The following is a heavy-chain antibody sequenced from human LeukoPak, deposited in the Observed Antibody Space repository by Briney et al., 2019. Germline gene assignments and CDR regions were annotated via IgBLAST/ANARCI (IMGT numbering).Heavy chain of an antibody. J-gene: IGHJ4*02. CDR2: ISAYNGNT. CDR1: GYTFTSYG. D-gene: IGHD6-13*01. CDR3: ARADGSIWYSGYFDY. V-gene: IGHV1-18*04. Sequence: ASVKVSCKASGYTFTSYGISWVRQAPGQGIEWMGWISAYNGNTNYAQKLQGRVTMTTDTSTSTAYMELRSLRSDDTAVYYCARADGSIWYSGYFDYWGQGTLVTVSS.